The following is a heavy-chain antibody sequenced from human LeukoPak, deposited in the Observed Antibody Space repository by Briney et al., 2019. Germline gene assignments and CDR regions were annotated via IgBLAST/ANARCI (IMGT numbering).Heavy chain of an antibody. CDR2: IYSGGST. CDR1: GFTASSSY. CDR3: ARVGIASAGLYYFDD. Sequence: GGSLRLSCAASGFTASSSYMSWVRQAPGKGLEWVSVIYSGGSTYYADSVKGRFPISRDNSKNTLYLQMNSLRVEDTAVYYCARVGIASAGLYYFDDWGQGTLVIVSS. J-gene: IGHJ4*02. V-gene: IGHV3-66*02. D-gene: IGHD6-13*01.